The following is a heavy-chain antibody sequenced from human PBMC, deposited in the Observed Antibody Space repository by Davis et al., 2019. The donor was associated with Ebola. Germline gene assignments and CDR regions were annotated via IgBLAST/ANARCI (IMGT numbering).Heavy chain of an antibody. CDR2: IKVDGGEK. Sequence: PSETLSLTCAASGFIFSNYWMSWVRQAPGKGPEWVAIIKVDGGEKYYVDSVKGRFTISRDNAKNSLFLEMNSLRDEDTAVYYCATDRNWDFDYWGQGTLVTVSS. CDR3: ATDRNWDFDY. CDR1: GFIFSNYW. D-gene: IGHD7-27*01. V-gene: IGHV3-7*01. J-gene: IGHJ4*02.